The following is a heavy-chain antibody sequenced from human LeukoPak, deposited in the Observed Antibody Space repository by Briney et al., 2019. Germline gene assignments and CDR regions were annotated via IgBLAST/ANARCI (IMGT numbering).Heavy chain of an antibody. D-gene: IGHD3-3*01. J-gene: IGHJ4*02. CDR2: ITPILGIA. CDR1: GGTFSSYA. V-gene: IGHV1-69*04. Sequence: SVKVSCKASGGTFSSYAISWVRQAPGQGLEWMGRITPILGIANYAQKFQGRVTITADKSTSTAYMELSSLRSEDTAVYYCARESITIFGVVIDYWGQGTLVTVSS. CDR3: ARESITIFGVVIDY.